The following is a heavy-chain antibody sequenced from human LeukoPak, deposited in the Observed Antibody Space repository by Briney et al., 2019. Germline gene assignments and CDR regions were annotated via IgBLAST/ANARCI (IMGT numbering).Heavy chain of an antibody. Sequence: PGGSLRLSCAASGFTFSSYNMHWLRQAPGKGLEWVAVVRHDGSDKYHADSVKGRFTISRDNSKNTLYLQMNSLRAEDTAVYYCAKDGGNFDLDYWGQGTLVTVSS. CDR1: GFTFSSYN. V-gene: IGHV3-30*02. CDR3: AKDGGNFDLDY. J-gene: IGHJ4*02. D-gene: IGHD3-9*01. CDR2: VRHDGSDK.